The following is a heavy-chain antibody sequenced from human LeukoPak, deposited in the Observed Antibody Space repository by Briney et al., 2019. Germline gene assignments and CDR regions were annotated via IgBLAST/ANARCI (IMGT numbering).Heavy chain of an antibody. D-gene: IGHD2-15*01. CDR1: GGSISSSNW. Sequence: SETLSLTCAVSGGSISSSNWWSWVRQPPGKGLEWIGEIYHSGSTNYNPSLKSRVTISVDKSKNQFSLKLSSVTAADTAVYYCARDREYRDIVVVVAEAPNYYYYGMDVWGQGTTVTVSS. J-gene: IGHJ6*02. CDR3: ARDREYRDIVVVVAEAPNYYYYGMDV. CDR2: IYHSGST. V-gene: IGHV4-4*02.